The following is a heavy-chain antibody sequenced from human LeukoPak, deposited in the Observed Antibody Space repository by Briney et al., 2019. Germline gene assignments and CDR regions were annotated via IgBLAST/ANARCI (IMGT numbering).Heavy chain of an antibody. CDR2: IRYDGSNK. J-gene: IGHJ6*03. CDR1: VFTFSSYG. V-gene: IGHV3-30*02. CDR3: AKGPRYYYYYMDV. Sequence: PGGSLGLSCAASVFTFSSYGMHWVRQAPGKGLGWVAFIRYDGSNKYYADSVKGRFTISRDNSKNTLYLQINSLRAEDTAVYYCAKGPRYYYYYMDVWGKGATVTVSS.